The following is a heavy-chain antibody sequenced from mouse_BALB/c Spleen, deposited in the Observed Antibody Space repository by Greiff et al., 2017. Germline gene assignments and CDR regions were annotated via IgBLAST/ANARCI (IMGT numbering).Heavy chain of an antibody. CDR3: ARQWYYAMDY. V-gene: IGHV5-12-2*01. J-gene: IGHJ4*01. Sequence: DVKLVESGGGLVQPGGSLKLSCAASGFTFSSYTMSWVRQTPEKRLEWVAYISNGGGSTYYPDTVKGRFTISRDNAKNTLYLQMSSLKSEDTAMYYCARQWYYAMDYWGQGTSVTVSS. CDR2: ISNGGGST. CDR1: GFTFSSYT.